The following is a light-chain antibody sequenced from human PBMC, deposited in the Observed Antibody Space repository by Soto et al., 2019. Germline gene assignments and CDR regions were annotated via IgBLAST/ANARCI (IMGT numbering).Light chain of an antibody. Sequence: QSALTQPASVSGSPGQSITISCTGTSSDVGDYNYVSWYQHHPGKAPKLIIYDVSDRPSGVTNRFSGNKSDNMASLTISGLQAEDEADYSSSSYPCNSSPYVFGTGTKFTVL. J-gene: IGLJ1*01. CDR3: SSYPCNSSPYV. CDR1: SSDVGDYNY. CDR2: DVS. V-gene: IGLV2-14*03.